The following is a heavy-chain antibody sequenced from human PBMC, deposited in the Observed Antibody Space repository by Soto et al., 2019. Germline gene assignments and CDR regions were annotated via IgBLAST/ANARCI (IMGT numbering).Heavy chain of an antibody. J-gene: IGHJ4*02. CDR2: ISYDGNNK. D-gene: IGHD1-26*01. CDR3: AKSSYSGSYYGGFDY. CDR1: GFTFSSYG. Sequence: HPGGSLRLSCAASGFTFSSYGMHWVRQAPGKGLEWVAVISYDGNNKYYADSVKGRFTISRDNSKNTLYLQMNSLRAEDTAVYYCAKSSYSGSYYGGFDYWGQGTLVTVSS. V-gene: IGHV3-30*18.